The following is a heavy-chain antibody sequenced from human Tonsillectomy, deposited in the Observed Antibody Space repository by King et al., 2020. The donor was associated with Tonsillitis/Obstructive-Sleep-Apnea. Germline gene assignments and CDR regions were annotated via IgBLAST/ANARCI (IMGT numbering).Heavy chain of an antibody. CDR1: GFTVSSNY. CDR3: ARWGGSSSWEYYFDY. CDR2: IYSGGST. D-gene: IGHD6-13*01. V-gene: IGHV3-53*04. J-gene: IGHJ4*02. Sequence: VQLVESGGGLVQPGGSLRLSCAASGFTVSSNYMSWVRQAPGKGLEWVSVIYSGGSTYYADSVKGRFTISRHNSKNTLYLQMNSLRAEDTAVYYWARWGGSSSWEYYFDYWGQGTLVTVSS.